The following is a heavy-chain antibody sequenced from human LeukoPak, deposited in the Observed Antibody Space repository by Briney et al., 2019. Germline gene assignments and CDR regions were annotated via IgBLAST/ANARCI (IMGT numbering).Heavy chain of an antibody. J-gene: IGHJ5*02. V-gene: IGHV4-59*11. D-gene: IGHD2-15*01. CDR1: GGSISSHY. CDR2: IYYSGST. Sequence: KPSETLSLTCTVSGGSISSHYWSWIRQPPGKGLEWIGYIYYSGSTNYNPSLKSRVTISVDTSKNQFSLKLSSVTAADTAVYYCARDQLSLGYCSGGSCYENWFDPWGQGTLVTVSS. CDR3: ARDQLSLGYCSGGSCYENWFDP.